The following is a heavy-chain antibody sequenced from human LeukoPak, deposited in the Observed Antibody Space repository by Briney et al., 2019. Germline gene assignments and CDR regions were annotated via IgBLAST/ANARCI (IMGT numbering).Heavy chain of an antibody. Sequence: GASLKVSCTASGYTFTSYGISWVRQAPGQGLEWMGWISAYNGNTNYAQKLQGRFTITTDKSTSTAYMELRSLRSDDTAVYYCARDRDSSGYYPTTNWFDPWGQGTLVTVSS. CDR3: ARDRDSSGYYPTTNWFDP. CDR1: GYTFTSYG. CDR2: ISAYNGNT. D-gene: IGHD3-22*01. J-gene: IGHJ5*02. V-gene: IGHV1-18*01.